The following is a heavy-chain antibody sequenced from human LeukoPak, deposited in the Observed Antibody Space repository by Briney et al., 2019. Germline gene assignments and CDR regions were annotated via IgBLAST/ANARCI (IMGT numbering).Heavy chain of an antibody. Sequence: GGSLRLSCTASGFTFGDYAMSWVRQAPGKGLEWVGFIRSKAYGGTTEYAASVKGRFTISRDDSKSIAYLQTNSLKTEDTAVYYCTRVGRKGTVTTWGYWGQGTLVTVSS. CDR3: TRVGRKGTVTTWGY. V-gene: IGHV3-49*04. CDR2: IRSKAYGGTT. J-gene: IGHJ4*02. CDR1: GFTFGDYA. D-gene: IGHD4-17*01.